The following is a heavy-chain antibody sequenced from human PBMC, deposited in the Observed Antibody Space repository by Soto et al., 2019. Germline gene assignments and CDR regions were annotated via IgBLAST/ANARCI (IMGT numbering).Heavy chain of an antibody. CDR2: IIPILGIA. CDR3: ARPFGSHDAFDI. D-gene: IGHD1-26*01. Sequence: QVQLVQSGAEVKKPGSSVKVSCKASGGTFSSYTISWVRQAPGQGLEWMGRIIPILGIANYAQKFQGRVTITADKSTSTAYMELSSLRSEDTAVYYCARPFGSHDAFDIWGQGTMVTVSS. CDR1: GGTFSSYT. V-gene: IGHV1-69*02. J-gene: IGHJ3*02.